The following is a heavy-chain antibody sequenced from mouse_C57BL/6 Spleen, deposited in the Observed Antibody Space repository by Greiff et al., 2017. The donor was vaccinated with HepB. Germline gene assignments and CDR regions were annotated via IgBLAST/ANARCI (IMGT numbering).Heavy chain of an antibody. Sequence: VQLQQPGAELVKPGASVKLSCKASGYTFTSYWMNWVKQRPGQGLEWIGMIHPNSGSTNYNEKFKSKATLTVDKSSSTAYMQLSSLTSEDSAVYYCARESVYDGYYGDYWGQGTTLTVSS. D-gene: IGHD2-3*01. CDR2: IHPNSGST. CDR3: ARESVYDGYYGDY. J-gene: IGHJ2*01. CDR1: GYTFTSYW. V-gene: IGHV1-64*01.